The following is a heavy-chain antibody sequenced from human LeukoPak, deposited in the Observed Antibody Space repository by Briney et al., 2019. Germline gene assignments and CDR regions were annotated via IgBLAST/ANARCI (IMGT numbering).Heavy chain of an antibody. CDR1: GYTFTSYD. CDR2: MNPNSGNT. CDR3: ARGSYYGSGSPYGMDV. D-gene: IGHD3-10*01. J-gene: IGHJ6*02. Sequence: ASVKVSCKASGYTFTSYDINWVRQATGQGLEWMGWMNPNSGNTGYAQKFQGRVTMTRNTSISTAYMELSSLRSEDTAVYYCARGSYYGSGSPYGMDVWGQGTTVTVSS. V-gene: IGHV1-8*01.